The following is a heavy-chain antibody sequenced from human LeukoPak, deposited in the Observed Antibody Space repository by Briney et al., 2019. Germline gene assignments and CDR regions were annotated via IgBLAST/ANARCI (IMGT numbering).Heavy chain of an antibody. CDR2: IRYDGSNK. V-gene: IGHV3-30*02. CDR3: AKDYRDDYYDSSGYYYVVDY. D-gene: IGHD3-22*01. Sequence: PGGSLRLSCAASGFTFSSYGMHWVRQAPGKGLEWVAFIRYDGSNKYYADSVKGRFTISRDNSKNTLYLQMNSLRAEDTAVYYCAKDYRDDYYDSSGYYYVVDYWGQGTLVTVSS. CDR1: GFTFSSYG. J-gene: IGHJ4*02.